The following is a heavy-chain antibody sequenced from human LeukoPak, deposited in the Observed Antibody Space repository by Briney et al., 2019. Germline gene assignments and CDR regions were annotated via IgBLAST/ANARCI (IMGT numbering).Heavy chain of an antibody. Sequence: GGSLRLSCAASGFTFSSYNMNWVRQAPGKGLEWVSYISSSSSTIYNADSVKGRFTISRDNAKNSLYLQMNSLRGEDTAVYYCARGNPNRNALDLWGQGTMVTISS. CDR1: GFTFSSYN. CDR2: ISSSSSTI. J-gene: IGHJ3*01. D-gene: IGHD1/OR15-1a*01. V-gene: IGHV3-48*01. CDR3: ARGNPNRNALDL.